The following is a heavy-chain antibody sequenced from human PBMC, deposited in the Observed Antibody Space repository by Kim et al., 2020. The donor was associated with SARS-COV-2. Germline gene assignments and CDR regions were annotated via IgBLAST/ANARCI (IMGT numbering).Heavy chain of an antibody. CDR2: IYYSGST. CDR3: ARDDIRYDILTGHYYYGM. V-gene: IGHV4-59*01. D-gene: IGHD3-9*01. Sequence: SETLSLTCTVSGGSISSYYWSWIRQPPGKGLEWIGYIYYSGSTSYNPSLKSRVTISIDTSRNQFSLKLSSVTAADTAVYYCARDDIRYDILTGHYYYGM. J-gene: IGHJ6*01. CDR1: GGSISSYY.